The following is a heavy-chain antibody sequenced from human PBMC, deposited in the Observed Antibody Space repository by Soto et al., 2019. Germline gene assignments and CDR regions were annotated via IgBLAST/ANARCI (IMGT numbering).Heavy chain of an antibody. CDR2: IDNSGGTT. Sequence: EVQLLESGGGLVLPGGSLRLSCVASGFTFSYYAMGWVRQAPGKGLEWVSVIDNSGGTTYYTDSVKGRFTISRDNSKTTLYQKRGSGRAEDRAIYYGEKDARGGGGWYSFDYGGQGPLVPV. D-gene: IGHD6-19*01. J-gene: IGHJ4*02. V-gene: IGHV3-23*01. CDR1: GFTFSYYA. CDR3: EKDARGGGGWYSFDY.